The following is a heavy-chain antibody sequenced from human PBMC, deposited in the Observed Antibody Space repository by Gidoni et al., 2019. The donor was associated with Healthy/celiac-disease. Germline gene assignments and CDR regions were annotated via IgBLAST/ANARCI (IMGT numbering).Heavy chain of an antibody. CDR3: ARDCTNGVCYTGPPYTLGSYYGMDV. Sequence: QVQLVQSGAEVKQPGSSVKVSCKASGGTVSSDAISWVRQAPGQGLEWMGRLIPILGIANYAQKFQGRVTITADKSTSTAYMELSSLRSEDTAVYYCARDCTNGVCYTGPPYTLGSYYGMDVWGQGTTVTVSS. V-gene: IGHV1-69*04. J-gene: IGHJ6*02. D-gene: IGHD2-8*01. CDR1: GGTVSSDA. CDR2: LIPILGIA.